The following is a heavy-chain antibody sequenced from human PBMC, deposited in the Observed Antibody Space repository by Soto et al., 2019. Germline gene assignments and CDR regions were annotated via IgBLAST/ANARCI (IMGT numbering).Heavy chain of an antibody. V-gene: IGHV4-38-2*01. D-gene: IGHD3-10*01. CDR1: GYSISSGYY. CDR3: ATTRGLAVGGSFDY. CDR2: IYHSGST. Sequence: SETLSLTCAVSGYSISSGYYWGWIRQPPGKGLEWSGSIYHSGSTYYNPSLKSRVTISVDTSKNQFSLKLNSVAAADTAFYYCATTRGLAVGGSFDYWGQGMLVTVSS. J-gene: IGHJ4*02.